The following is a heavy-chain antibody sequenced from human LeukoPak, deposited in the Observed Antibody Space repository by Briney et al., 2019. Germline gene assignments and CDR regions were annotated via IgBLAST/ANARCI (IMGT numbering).Heavy chain of an antibody. Sequence: PGGSLRLSCAAYGFTLAGYTMNWVRQTPGKGLEWVSSITGASTYIHYADSVKSRFTISRDDAKNSLYLQMNSLRVEDTAVNYCAMDLRKPIGASGRGQGTLVTVSS. D-gene: IGHD1-26*01. CDR2: ITGASTYI. CDR1: GFTLAGYT. J-gene: IGHJ4*02. V-gene: IGHV3-21*01. CDR3: AMDLRKPIGASG.